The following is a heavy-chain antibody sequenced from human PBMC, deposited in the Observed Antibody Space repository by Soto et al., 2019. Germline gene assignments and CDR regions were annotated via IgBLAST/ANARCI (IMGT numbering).Heavy chain of an antibody. J-gene: IGHJ2*01. D-gene: IGHD3-10*01. CDR1: GGSISSYY. Sequence: PSETLSLTCTVSGGSISSYYWSWIRQPPGKGLEWIGYIYYSGSTNYNPSLRSRVTISVDTSKTLFSLTLNSVTAADPAVYYCVCFSVWGVDREGFAFRGRGASDL. CDR2: IYYSGST. V-gene: IGHV4-59*08. CDR3: VCFSVWGVDREGFAFRGRGASDL.